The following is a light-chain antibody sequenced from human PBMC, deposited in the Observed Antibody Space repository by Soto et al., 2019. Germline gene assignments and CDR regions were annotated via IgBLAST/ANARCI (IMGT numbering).Light chain of an antibody. Sequence: DIQMTQSPSSVSASVGDRVTITCRASQGISSWLAWYQQKPGKAPRLLIYKASSLESGVPSRFSGSGSGTEFTLTISSLQPDDFATYYCQQYNSYPYTFGQGTKLEIK. V-gene: IGKV1-5*03. CDR3: QQYNSYPYT. CDR2: KAS. J-gene: IGKJ2*01. CDR1: QGISSW.